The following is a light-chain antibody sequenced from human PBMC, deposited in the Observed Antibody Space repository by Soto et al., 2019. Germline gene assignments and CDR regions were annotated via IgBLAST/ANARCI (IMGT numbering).Light chain of an antibody. Sequence: QPVLTQSPSASASLGASVKLTCTLASGHSSYAIAWHQQQPEKGPRYLMKLDSDGSHTKVDAIPDRFSGSSSGAERYLTISSLQSEDEADYYCQIWGTGIHVVFGGGTKVTVL. CDR1: SGHSSYA. CDR3: QIWGTGIHVV. V-gene: IGLV4-69*01. CDR2: LDSDGSH. J-gene: IGLJ2*01.